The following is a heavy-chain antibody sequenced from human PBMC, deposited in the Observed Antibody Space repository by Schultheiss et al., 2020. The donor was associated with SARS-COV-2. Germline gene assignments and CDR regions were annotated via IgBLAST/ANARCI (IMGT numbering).Heavy chain of an antibody. CDR2: IYYSGST. Sequence: SETLSLTCTVSGGSISSGGYYWSWIRQHPGKGLEWIGYIYYSGSTYYNPSLKSRVTISVDTSKNQFSLKLSSVTAADTAVYYCTRDANDYVRFWFDPWGQGTLVTVSS. J-gene: IGHJ5*02. D-gene: IGHD3-16*01. CDR1: GGSISSGGYY. CDR3: TRDANDYVRFWFDP. V-gene: IGHV4-31*03.